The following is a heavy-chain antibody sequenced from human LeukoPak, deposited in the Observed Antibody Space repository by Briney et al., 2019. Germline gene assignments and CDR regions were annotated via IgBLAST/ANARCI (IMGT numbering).Heavy chain of an antibody. CDR1: GGSFSGYY. D-gene: IGHD3-3*01. CDR2: INHSGST. Sequence: SETLSLTCAVYGGSFSGYYWSWIRQPPGKGLEWIGEINHSGSTNYNPSLKSRVTISVDMSKNQFSLKLSSVTAADTAVYYCARGETQYDFWSGPSLNWFDPWGQGTLVTVSS. J-gene: IGHJ5*02. CDR3: ARGETQYDFWSGPSLNWFDP. V-gene: IGHV4-34*01.